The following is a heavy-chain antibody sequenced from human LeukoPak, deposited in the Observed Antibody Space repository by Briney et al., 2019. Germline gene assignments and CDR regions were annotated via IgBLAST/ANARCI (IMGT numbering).Heavy chain of an antibody. J-gene: IGHJ4*02. Sequence: PGGSLRLSCAASGFTFSSCAMSWVRQAPGRGLEWVSTISHTGGSTHYADSVKGRFTIPRDNSKNTVYLQVNTVRADDTAVYYCAKANSGSYLDYFDSWGQGTLVTVSS. CDR3: AKANSGSYLDYFDS. CDR2: ISHTGGST. CDR1: GFTFSSCA. D-gene: IGHD1-26*01. V-gene: IGHV3-23*01.